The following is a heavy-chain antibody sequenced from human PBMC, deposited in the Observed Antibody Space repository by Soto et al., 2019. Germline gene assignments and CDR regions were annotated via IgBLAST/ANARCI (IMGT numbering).Heavy chain of an antibody. V-gene: IGHV4-34*01. CDR2: IHPSGST. Sequence: QVQLHQWGAGLLKPSETLSLTCAVFDESLSDYYYTWTRQPPGKGLEWIGEIHPSGSTHYNPSLTTRVTLSQDTSKKQFSLTLLSVTAADTAVYYCSRGIDAYKGGRTWGQGTLVTVSS. J-gene: IGHJ5*02. CDR1: DESLSDYY. CDR3: SRGIDAYKGGRT. D-gene: IGHD1-1*01.